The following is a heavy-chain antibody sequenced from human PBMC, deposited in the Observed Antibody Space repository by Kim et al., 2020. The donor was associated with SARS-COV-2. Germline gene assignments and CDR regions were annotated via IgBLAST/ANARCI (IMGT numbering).Heavy chain of an antibody. D-gene: IGHD2-15*01. CDR2: ISSSSSTI. CDR1: GFTFSSYS. V-gene: IGHV3-48*02. CDR3: ASRYPPDY. Sequence: GGSLRLSCAASGFTFSSYSMSWVRRAPGKGLEWVSKISSSSSTIYYADSVKGRFTISRDNAKNSLYLQMNSLRDEDTAVYYCASRYPPDYWGQGTLVIVSS. J-gene: IGHJ4*02.